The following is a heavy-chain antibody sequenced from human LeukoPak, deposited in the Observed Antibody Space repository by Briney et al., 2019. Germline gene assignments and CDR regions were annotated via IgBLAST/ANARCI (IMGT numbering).Heavy chain of an antibody. CDR2: ISWNSGSI. J-gene: IGHJ6*02. V-gene: IGHV3-9*01. CDR1: GFTFDDYA. CDR3: AKDVASYYGSGSYYPPHYYYGMDV. D-gene: IGHD3-10*01. Sequence: GRSLRLSCAASGFTFDDYAMPWVRQAPGKGLEWVSGISWNSGSIGYADSVKGRFTISRDNAKNSLYLQMNGLRAEDTALYYCAKDVASYYGSGSYYPPHYYYGMDVWGQGTTVTVSS.